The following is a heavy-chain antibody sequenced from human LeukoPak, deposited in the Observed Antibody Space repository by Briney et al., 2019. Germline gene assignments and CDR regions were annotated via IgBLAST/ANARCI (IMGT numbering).Heavy chain of an antibody. V-gene: IGHV3-15*01. J-gene: IGHJ4*02. CDR2: IRGKADGGTP. D-gene: IGHD5-24*01. Sequence: GGSLRLSCTASGLTFSSARMSWVCQAPRKGLEWIGHIRGKADGGTPDYAAPVKGKFTISRDDSKSTLFLQMDSLQIEGTAVYYGGTVRRASSSVEYWGQGTLVTVSS. CDR3: GTVRRASSSVEY. CDR1: GLTFSSAR.